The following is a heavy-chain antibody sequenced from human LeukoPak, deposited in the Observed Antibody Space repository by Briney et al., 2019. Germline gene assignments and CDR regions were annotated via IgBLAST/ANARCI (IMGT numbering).Heavy chain of an antibody. D-gene: IGHD6-6*01. J-gene: IGHJ5*02. CDR1: GFTFSSYA. V-gene: IGHV3-23*01. Sequence: GGSLRLSCAASGFTFSSYAMSWVRQAPGKGLEWVSAISGSGGSTYYADSVKGRFTISRDNAKNSLYLQMNSLRAEDTAVYYCARDRRSIAARPDFDPWGQGTLVTVSS. CDR2: ISGSGGST. CDR3: ARDRRSIAARPDFDP.